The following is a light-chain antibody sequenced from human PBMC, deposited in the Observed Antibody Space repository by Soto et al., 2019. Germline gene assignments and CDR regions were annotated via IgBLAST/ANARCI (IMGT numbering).Light chain of an antibody. J-gene: IGLJ1*01. CDR3: SSYTSSSIVYV. Sequence: QSVLTQPASVSGSPGQSITISCTGTSSDVGGYNYVSWYQQHPGKAPKLMIYEVSNRPSGVSNRFSGSKSGNTASLTISGLQAEDEADYYCSSYTSSSIVYVFGTGTKLTVL. V-gene: IGLV2-14*01. CDR1: SSDVGGYNY. CDR2: EVS.